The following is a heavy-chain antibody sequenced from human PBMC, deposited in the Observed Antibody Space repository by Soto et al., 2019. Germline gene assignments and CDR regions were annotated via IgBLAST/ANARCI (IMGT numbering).Heavy chain of an antibody. D-gene: IGHD3-22*01. J-gene: IGHJ4*02. V-gene: IGHV1-46*01. Sequence: ASVKVSCKASGYSFTNYYMHWVRQAPGQGLEYMGVIHPNGGGTSYAQKFQGRVTMTSDTSTSIVYMELSSLRSDDTAVYYCARGLIYDSSGYYFDYWGQGTLVTVSS. CDR1: GYSFTNYY. CDR2: IHPNGGGT. CDR3: ARGLIYDSSGYYFDY.